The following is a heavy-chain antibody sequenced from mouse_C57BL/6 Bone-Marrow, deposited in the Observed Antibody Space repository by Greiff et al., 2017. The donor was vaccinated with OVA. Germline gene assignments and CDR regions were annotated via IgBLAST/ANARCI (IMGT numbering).Heavy chain of an antibody. V-gene: IGHV3-6*01. D-gene: IGHD2-5*01. J-gene: IGHJ2*01. CDR3: ARDRATIVTFDY. Sequence: ESGPGLVKPSQSLSLTCSVTGYSITSGYYWNWIRQFPGNKLEWMGYISYDGSNNYNPSLKNRISITRDTSKNQFFLKLNSVTTEDTATYYCARDRATIVTFDYWGQGTTLTVSS. CDR1: GYSITSGYY. CDR2: ISYDGSN.